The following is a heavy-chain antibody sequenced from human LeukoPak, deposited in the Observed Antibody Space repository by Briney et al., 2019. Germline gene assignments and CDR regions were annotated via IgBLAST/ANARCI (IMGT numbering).Heavy chain of an antibody. CDR1: GFTFSSYA. D-gene: IGHD4-17*01. CDR2: ISGSDYST. Sequence: GGSLRLSCAAPGFTFSSYAMTWVRQAPGKGLEWVSAISGSDYSTYYADSVKGRFTISRDNSKNTLYLQINSLRAEDTAVYYCAKVTTLTSYYIDYWGQGTLVTVSS. CDR3: AKVTTLTSYYIDY. J-gene: IGHJ4*02. V-gene: IGHV3-23*01.